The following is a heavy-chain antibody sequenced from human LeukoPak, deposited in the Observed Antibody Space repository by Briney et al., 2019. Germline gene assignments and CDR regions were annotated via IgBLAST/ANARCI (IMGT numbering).Heavy chain of an antibody. J-gene: IGHJ4*02. CDR2: IYYSGST. D-gene: IGHD3-22*01. CDR3: ARGRRDSSGGTPFDY. Sequence: LRLSCAASGFTFSSYAMSWVRQPPGKGLEWIGYIYYSGSTYYNPSLKSRVTMSVDMSDNQFSLKLSSVTAADTAVYYCARGRRDSSGGTPFDYWGQGTLVTVSS. CDR1: GFTFSSYA. V-gene: IGHV4-31*02.